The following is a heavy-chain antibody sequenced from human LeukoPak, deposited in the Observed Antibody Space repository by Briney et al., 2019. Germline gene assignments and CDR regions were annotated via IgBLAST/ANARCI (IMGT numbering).Heavy chain of an antibody. D-gene: IGHD3-3*01. CDR1: GYTFTSYD. CDR3: ARVPSADFWSGYYGTYYYGMDV. J-gene: IGHJ6*02. CDR2: MNPNSGNT. Sequence: ASVTVSCKASGYTFTSYDINWVRQATGQGLEWMGWMNPNSGNTGYAQKFQGRVTMTRNTSISTAYMELSSLRSEDTAVYYCARVPSADFWSGYYGTYYYGMDVWGQGTTVTVSS. V-gene: IGHV1-8*01.